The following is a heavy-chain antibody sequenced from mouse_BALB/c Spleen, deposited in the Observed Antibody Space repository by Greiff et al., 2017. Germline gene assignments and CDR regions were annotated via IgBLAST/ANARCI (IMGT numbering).Heavy chain of an antibody. CDR3: ARNYGNFGGNYAMDY. V-gene: IGHV5-17*02. J-gene: IGHJ4*01. Sequence: EVKLMESGGGLVQPGGSRKLSCAASGFTFSSFGMHWVRQAPEKGLEWVAYISSGSSTIYYADTVKGRFTISRDNPKNTLFLQMTSLRSEDTAMYYCARNYGNFGGNYAMDYWGQGTSVTVSS. CDR1: GFTFSSFG. D-gene: IGHD2-1*01. CDR2: ISSGSSTI.